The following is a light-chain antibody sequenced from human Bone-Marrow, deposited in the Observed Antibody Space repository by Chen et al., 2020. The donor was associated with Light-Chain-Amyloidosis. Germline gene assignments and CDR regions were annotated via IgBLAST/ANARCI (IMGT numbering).Light chain of an antibody. CDR1: SSDVGGYNY. Sequence: QSALTQPASVSGSPGQSLTMACTGTSSDVGGYNYVSWYQQHPGKAPKLIISDVSNRPSGVSNRFSGSKSGNAASLPISGLQAEDAADYYCSSYTSSSTLVIFGGGTKLTVL. V-gene: IGLV2-14*01. CDR2: DVS. J-gene: IGLJ2*01. CDR3: SSYTSSSTLVI.